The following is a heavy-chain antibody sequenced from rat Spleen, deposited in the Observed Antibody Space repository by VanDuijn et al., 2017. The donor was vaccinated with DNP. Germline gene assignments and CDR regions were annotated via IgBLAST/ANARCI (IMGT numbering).Heavy chain of an antibody. CDR1: GFNFNDYW. V-gene: IGHV4-2*01. CDR2: INKDSSTI. Sequence: EVKLVESGGGLVQPGGSLKLSCAASGFNFNDYWMGWVRQAPGKGLEWIGEINKDSSTINYPPSLKDKFTISRDNAQDTLFLQMSKLGSEDTATYYCARSGTTEGIGWFAYWGQGTLVTVSS. D-gene: IGHD1-11*01. CDR3: ARSGTTEGIGWFAY. J-gene: IGHJ3*01.